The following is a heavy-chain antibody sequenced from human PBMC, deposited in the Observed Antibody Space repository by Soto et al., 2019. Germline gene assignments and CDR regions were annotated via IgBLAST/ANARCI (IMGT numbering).Heavy chain of an antibody. CDR1: GYAFGDYD. J-gene: IGHJ5*02. V-gene: IGHV1-8*01. Sequence: ASVKVSCKASGYAFGDYDISWVRQAPGQGLEWMGWMNPNSANTGYAQKFQGRVSMTRDMSISTAYMELSRLRPEDAAIYYCARMATYGTLNWFDPWGQGAMVTVSS. CDR3: ARMATYGTLNWFDP. D-gene: IGHD1-1*01. CDR2: MNPNSANT.